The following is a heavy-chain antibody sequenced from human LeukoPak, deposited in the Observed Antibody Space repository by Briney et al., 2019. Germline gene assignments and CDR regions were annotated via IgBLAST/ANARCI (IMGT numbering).Heavy chain of an antibody. D-gene: IGHD6-19*01. J-gene: IGHJ6*03. CDR3: ARGAVAGTWIWYYMDV. CDR1: GYTFTGYY. V-gene: IGHV1-2*02. Sequence: ASVKVSCKASGYTFTGYYVHWVRQAPGQGLEWMGWTNPNSGGTNYAQKFQGRVTMTRDTSISTAYMELSRLRSDDTAVYYCARGAVAGTWIWYYMDVWGKGTTVTVSS. CDR2: TNPNSGGT.